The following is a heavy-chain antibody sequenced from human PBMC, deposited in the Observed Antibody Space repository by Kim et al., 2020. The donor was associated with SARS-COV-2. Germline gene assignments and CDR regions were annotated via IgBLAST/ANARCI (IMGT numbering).Heavy chain of an antibody. Sequence: GGSLRLSCAASGFTFSNAWMSWVRQAPGKGLEWVGRIKSKTDGGTTDYAAPVKGRFTISRDDSKNTLYLQMNSLKTEDTAVYYCTTERIYYDSSGYHILSGYYYYGMDVWGRGTTVTVSS. CDR2: IKSKTDGGTT. V-gene: IGHV3-15*01. CDR3: TTERIYYDSSGYHILSGYYYYGMDV. J-gene: IGHJ6*02. D-gene: IGHD3-22*01. CDR1: GFTFSNAW.